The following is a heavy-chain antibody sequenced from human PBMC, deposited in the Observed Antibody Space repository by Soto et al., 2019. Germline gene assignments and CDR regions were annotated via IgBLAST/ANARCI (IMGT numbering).Heavy chain of an antibody. V-gene: IGHV4-34*01. CDR3: ARVGYTYYYGSGSYYTYYYYYGMDV. CDR1: GGSFSGYY. D-gene: IGHD3-10*01. Sequence: QVQLQQWGAGLLKPSETLSLTCAVYGGSFSGYYWSWIRQPPGKGLEWIGEINHSGSTNYNPSLKSRVTISVDTSKNQCSLKLSSVTAADTAVYYCARVGYTYYYGSGSYYTYYYYYGMDVWGQGTTVTVSS. CDR2: INHSGST. J-gene: IGHJ6*02.